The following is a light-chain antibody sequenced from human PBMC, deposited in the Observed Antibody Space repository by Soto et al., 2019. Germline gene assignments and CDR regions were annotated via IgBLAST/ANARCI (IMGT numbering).Light chain of an antibody. J-gene: IGKJ1*01. CDR2: DAS. CDR1: QGISSA. CDR3: QQFNSYPPWT. Sequence: IQLTQSPSSLSASVGDRVTITCRASQGISSALAWYQQQPGKAPKLLIYDASSLESGVPSRFSGSGSGTDFTLTISSLQPEDFATYYCQQFNSYPPWTFGQGTKVEIK. V-gene: IGKV1-13*02.